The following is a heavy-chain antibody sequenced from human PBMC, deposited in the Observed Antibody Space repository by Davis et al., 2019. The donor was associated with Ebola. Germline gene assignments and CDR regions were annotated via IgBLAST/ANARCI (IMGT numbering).Heavy chain of an antibody. D-gene: IGHD6-13*01. CDR1: GFTFNSYS. Sequence: ESLKISCAASGFTFNSYSMNWIRQPPGKGLEWIGEINHSGSTNYNPSLKSRVTISVDTSKNQFSLKLSSVTAADTAVYYCARGYSPQWSDYWGQGTLVTVSS. CDR2: INHSGST. V-gene: IGHV4-34*01. CDR3: ARGYSPQWSDY. J-gene: IGHJ4*02.